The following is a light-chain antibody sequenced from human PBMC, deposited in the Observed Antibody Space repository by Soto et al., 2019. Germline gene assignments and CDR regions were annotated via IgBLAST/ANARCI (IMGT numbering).Light chain of an antibody. J-gene: IGKJ1*01. CDR3: QQYGNSPQT. Sequence: EIVLTQSPGTLSLSPWEIATLSCRASQTVSSSFLAWYQQTPGQAPRLLIYAASSRATGIPDRFSGSGSGTDFTLTISRLEPEDFAVYYCQQYGNSPQTFGQGTKVDIK. CDR1: QTVSSSF. CDR2: AAS. V-gene: IGKV3-20*01.